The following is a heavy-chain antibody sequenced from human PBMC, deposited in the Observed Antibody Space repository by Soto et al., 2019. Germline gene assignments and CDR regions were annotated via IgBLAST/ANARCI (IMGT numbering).Heavy chain of an antibody. V-gene: IGHV3-21*01. D-gene: IGHD6-19*01. CDR1: GFTFSSYS. CDR2: ISSSSSYI. J-gene: IGHJ6*02. CDR3: ARDLVGRYPNPPIYYYGMDV. Sequence: EVQLVESGGGLVKPGGSLRLSCAASGFTFSSYSMNWVRQAPGKGLEWVSSISSSSSYIYYADSVKGRFTISRDNAKNSLYLQMNSLRAEDTAVYYCARDLVGRYPNPPIYYYGMDVWGQGTTVTVSS.